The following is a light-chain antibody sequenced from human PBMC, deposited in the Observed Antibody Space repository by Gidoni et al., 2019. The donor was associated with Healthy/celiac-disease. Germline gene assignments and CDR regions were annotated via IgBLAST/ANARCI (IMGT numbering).Light chain of an antibody. CDR2: DAS. J-gene: IGKJ4*01. V-gene: IGKV3-11*01. CDR3: QQRSNWPPT. CDR1: QSVSSY. Sequence: EIVLTQSPATLSLSPGERATRSCRASQSVSSYLAWYQQRPGPAPRLLIYDASNRATGIPARFSGSGSGTDFTLTIRSLEPEDFAVYYCQQRSNWPPTFGGGTKVEIK.